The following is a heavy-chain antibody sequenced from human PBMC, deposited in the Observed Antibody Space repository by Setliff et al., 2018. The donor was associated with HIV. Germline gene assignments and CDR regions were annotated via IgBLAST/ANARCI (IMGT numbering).Heavy chain of an antibody. CDR3: ARDRVMSAVKFWYFDL. Sequence: NPSETLSLTCAVSDFSLSGDYWAWLRLSPGRGLEWIGTIYYTGRTYYNPSLRSRLRISVETSKNQFSLKLSSVTAADTAVYYCARDRVMSAVKFWYFDLWGRGTLVTVSS. J-gene: IGHJ2*01. CDR2: IYYTGRT. V-gene: IGHV4-38-2*02. CDR1: DFSLSGDY. D-gene: IGHD2-8*01.